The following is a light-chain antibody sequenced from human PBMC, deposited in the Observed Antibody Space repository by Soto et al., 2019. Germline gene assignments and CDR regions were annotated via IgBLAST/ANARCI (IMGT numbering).Light chain of an antibody. CDR3: QQRSNSYT. Sequence: EIVLTQSPATLSLSPGERATLSCRASQSVSSYLAWYQQKPGQAPRLLIYDASNMAPGIPARFSGSGSGTDFIITISSLEPEDFAVYYCQQRSNSYTFGQGTKLEIK. CDR2: DAS. CDR1: QSVSSY. J-gene: IGKJ2*01. V-gene: IGKV3-11*01.